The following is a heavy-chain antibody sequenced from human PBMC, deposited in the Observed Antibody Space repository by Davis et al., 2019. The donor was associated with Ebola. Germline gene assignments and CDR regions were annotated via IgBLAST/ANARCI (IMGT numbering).Heavy chain of an antibody. Sequence: GSLRLSCAASGLTFTNAWMNWVRQPPGKGLEWIGKIFHSENTSYNPSLKSRVSLSLDKSKNQFSLKLSSVTAADTAVYYCARVGYDFWSGYSSDNWFDPWGQGTLVTVSS. CDR3: ARVGYDFWSGYSSDNWFDP. CDR2: IFHSENT. CDR1: GLTFTNAW. J-gene: IGHJ5*02. D-gene: IGHD3-3*01. V-gene: IGHV4-4*02.